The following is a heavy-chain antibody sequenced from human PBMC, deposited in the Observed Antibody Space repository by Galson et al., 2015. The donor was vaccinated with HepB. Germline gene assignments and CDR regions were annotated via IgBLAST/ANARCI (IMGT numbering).Heavy chain of an antibody. CDR3: TTEGVDYYDILTGYGSFDY. V-gene: IGHV3-15*01. CDR2: IRSNADGGTT. D-gene: IGHD3-9*01. Sequence: SLRLSCAASGFSFINAWMTWVRQAPGKGLEWVGHIRSNADGGTTDYAAPVKGRFIISRDDSKNMLFLQMNSLKTEDTAVYYCTTEGVDYYDILTGYGSFDYWGQGVLVTVSS. J-gene: IGHJ4*02. CDR1: GFSFINAW.